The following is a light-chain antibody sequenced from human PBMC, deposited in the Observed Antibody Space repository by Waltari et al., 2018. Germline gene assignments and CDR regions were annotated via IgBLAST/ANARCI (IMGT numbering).Light chain of an antibody. Sequence: SSELTQDPAVSVALGQTVRITCQGDSLRSYYASWYQQKPGQAPVLVIYGKNNRPSGIPDRFSGSTSGNTASLTISGAHAEDEADYYCNSRDTSGNHVVFCGGTKLTVL. J-gene: IGLJ2*01. CDR1: SLRSYY. V-gene: IGLV3-19*01. CDR2: GKN. CDR3: NSRDTSGNHVV.